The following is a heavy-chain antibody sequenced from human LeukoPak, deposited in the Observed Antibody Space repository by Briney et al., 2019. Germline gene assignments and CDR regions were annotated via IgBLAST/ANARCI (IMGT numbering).Heavy chain of an antibody. CDR3: ARGGRYGGTFDY. Sequence: GSLRLSCAAAGFTFSSYWMSWVRQAPGEGLEWVGYIFYSGSTNYNPSLKSRVTISEDTSKNQFSLKLSSVSAADTAVYYCARGGRYGGTFDYWGQGTLVTVSS. J-gene: IGHJ4*02. CDR1: GFTFSSYW. D-gene: IGHD4-17*01. V-gene: IGHV4-59*01. CDR2: IFYSGST.